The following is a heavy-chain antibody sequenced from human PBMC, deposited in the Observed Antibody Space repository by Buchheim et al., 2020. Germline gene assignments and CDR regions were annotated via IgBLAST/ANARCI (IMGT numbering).Heavy chain of an antibody. CDR2: ISGSGGST. Sequence: EVQLLESGGGLVQPGGSLRLSCAASGFTFSSYAMSWVRQAPGKGLEWVSAISGSGGSTYYADSVKGRFTISRDNSKNTLSLQMNSLRAEDTAVYYCAKHESRLLWFGELLRNDYWGQGTL. J-gene: IGHJ4*02. V-gene: IGHV3-23*01. CDR1: GFTFSSYA. D-gene: IGHD3-10*01. CDR3: AKHESRLLWFGELLRNDY.